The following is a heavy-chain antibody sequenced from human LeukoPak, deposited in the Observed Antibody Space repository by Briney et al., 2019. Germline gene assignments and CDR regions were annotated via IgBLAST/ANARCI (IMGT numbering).Heavy chain of an antibody. D-gene: IGHD2-15*01. Sequence: ASVKVSCKASGYTFTSYGISWVRQAPGQGLEWMGWISAYNGNTNYAQKLQGRVTITPDTSTSTAYMELRSLRSDDTAVYYCARNIVVVVAARKYYFDYWGQGTLVTVSS. J-gene: IGHJ4*02. CDR3: ARNIVVVVAARKYYFDY. CDR2: ISAYNGNT. V-gene: IGHV1-18*01. CDR1: GYTFTSYG.